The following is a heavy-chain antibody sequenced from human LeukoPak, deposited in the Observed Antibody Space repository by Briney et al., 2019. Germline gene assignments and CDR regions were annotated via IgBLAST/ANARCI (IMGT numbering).Heavy chain of an antibody. D-gene: IGHD4-17*01. Sequence: SETLSLTCAVSGVSITSGGYSWSWIRQPPGKGLEWIGYIYHSGSTYYNPSLKSRVTISVDRSKNQFSLKLSSVTAADTAVYYCARGGDYAWFDPWGQGTLVTVSS. V-gene: IGHV4-30-2*01. CDR3: ARGGDYAWFDP. J-gene: IGHJ5*02. CDR2: IYHSGST. CDR1: GVSITSGGYS.